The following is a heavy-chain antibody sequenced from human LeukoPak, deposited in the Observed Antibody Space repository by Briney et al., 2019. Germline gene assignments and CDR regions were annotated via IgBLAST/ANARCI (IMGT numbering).Heavy chain of an antibody. J-gene: IGHJ4*02. CDR3: ARDGRWISYYDGSSPV. Sequence: GGSLRLSCAASGFTFSSYGMHWVRQAPGKGLEWVAVISYDGSNKYYADSVKGRFTISRDNAKNSLYLQMNSLRVEDTAVYYCARDGRWISYYDGSSPVWGQGTLVTVSS. D-gene: IGHD3-22*01. CDR1: GFTFSSYG. CDR2: ISYDGSNK. V-gene: IGHV3-30*03.